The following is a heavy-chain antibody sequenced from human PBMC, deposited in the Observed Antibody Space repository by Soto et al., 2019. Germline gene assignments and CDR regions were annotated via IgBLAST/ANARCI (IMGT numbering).Heavy chain of an antibody. CDR2: ISYDGSNK. D-gene: IGHD6-19*01. J-gene: IGHJ4*02. Sequence: GGFLRLSCAASGFTFSSYGMHWVRQAPGKGLEWVAVISYDGSNKYYADSVKGRFTISRDNSKNTLYLQMNSLRAEDTAVYYCAKDQSIAVAGTVIDYWGQGTLVTSPQ. CDR1: GFTFSSYG. V-gene: IGHV3-30*18. CDR3: AKDQSIAVAGTVIDY.